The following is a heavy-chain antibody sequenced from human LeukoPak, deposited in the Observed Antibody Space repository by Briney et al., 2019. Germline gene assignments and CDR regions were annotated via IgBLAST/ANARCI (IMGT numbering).Heavy chain of an antibody. V-gene: IGHV3-21*01. CDR1: GFTFPTYS. D-gene: IGHD6-13*01. J-gene: IGHJ4*02. Sequence: GGSLRLSCTVSGFTFPTYSMNWVRQAPGKGLEWVASITATGAATYYADSVQGRFTVSRDNARDSMSLQMNSLRAGDTAVYYCTRGPPIGYSTSWNSYYFDYWGQGTLVTVSS. CDR3: TRGPPIGYSTSWNSYYFDY. CDR2: ITATGAAT.